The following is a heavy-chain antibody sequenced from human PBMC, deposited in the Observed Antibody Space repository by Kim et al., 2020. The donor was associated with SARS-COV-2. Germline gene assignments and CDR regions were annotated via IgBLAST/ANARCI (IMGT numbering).Heavy chain of an antibody. CDR1: GFTFSDYY. J-gene: IGHJ6*02. Sequence: GGSLRLSCTASGFTFSDYYMSWIRQAPGKGLEWVSYISRSAGIIYSADSVKGRFTISRDNAKNSLYLQMNSLSAEDTAVYYCARDRAYCGGDCSPFDYYYGMDVWGQGTTVTVSS. D-gene: IGHD2-21*01. V-gene: IGHV3-11*01. CDR3: ARDRAYCGGDCSPFDYYYGMDV. CDR2: ISRSAGII.